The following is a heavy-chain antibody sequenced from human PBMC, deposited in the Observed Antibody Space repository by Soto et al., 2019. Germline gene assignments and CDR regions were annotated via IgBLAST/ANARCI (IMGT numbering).Heavy chain of an antibody. Sequence: QVQLVESGGGVVQPGQSLRLSCAASGFSFSPYALHWVRQAPGKGLDWVAVIAYDGGKKFYADSVKGRCTISRDNSKNTLYLQMNSLRAEDTAVYYCAREDELFHYDSGGYYAYGGQGTLVTVSS. CDR3: AREDELFHYDSGGYYAY. D-gene: IGHD3-22*01. V-gene: IGHV3-30-3*01. J-gene: IGHJ4*02. CDR1: GFSFSPYA. CDR2: IAYDGGKK.